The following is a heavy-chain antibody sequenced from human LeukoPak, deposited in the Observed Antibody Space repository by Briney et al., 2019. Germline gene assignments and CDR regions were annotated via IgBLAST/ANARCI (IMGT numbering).Heavy chain of an antibody. CDR1: GGSISIYY. D-gene: IGHD3-22*01. J-gene: IGHJ4*02. CDR2: IYTSGST. CDR3: ARDQYYYDSSGYRFDY. V-gene: IGHV4-4*07. Sequence: SETLSLTCTVSGGSISIYYGSWIRHPAGEGGEWFGRIYTSGSTNYNPPLKRRVTLLLDTSKNQFSLKLSSVTAADTAVYYCARDQYYYDSSGYRFDYWGQGTLVTVSS.